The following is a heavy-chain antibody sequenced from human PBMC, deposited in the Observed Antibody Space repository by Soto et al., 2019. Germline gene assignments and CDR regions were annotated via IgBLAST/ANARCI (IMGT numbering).Heavy chain of an antibody. Sequence: QVQQVQSGAEVKKPGSSVKVSCKASGGTFSSYAISWVRQAPGQGLEWMGGIIPIFGTANYAQKFQGRVTITADESTSTAYMELSSLRSEDTAVYYCARGDVVVPAAPFPYYYYGMDVWGQGTTVTVSS. CDR2: IIPIFGTA. CDR3: ARGDVVVPAAPFPYYYYGMDV. CDR1: GGTFSSYA. J-gene: IGHJ6*02. V-gene: IGHV1-69*01. D-gene: IGHD2-2*01.